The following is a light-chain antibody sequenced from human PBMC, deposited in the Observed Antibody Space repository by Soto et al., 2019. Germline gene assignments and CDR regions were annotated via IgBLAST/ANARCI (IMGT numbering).Light chain of an antibody. CDR2: GAS. Sequence: EIVLTQSPATLSVSPGERATLSCRASQSVSSNLAWYQQKPGQAPRLLIYGASSRSTGIQARFSGSGSGTEFTLTISSLQSEDFAVYYCKQRSNWPITFGQGTRLEIK. CDR1: QSVSSN. CDR3: KQRSNWPIT. V-gene: IGKV3-15*01. J-gene: IGKJ5*01.